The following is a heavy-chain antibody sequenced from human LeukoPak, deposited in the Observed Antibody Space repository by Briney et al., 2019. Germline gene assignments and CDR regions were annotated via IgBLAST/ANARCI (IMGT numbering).Heavy chain of an antibody. CDR1: GFTFSSYW. V-gene: IGHV3-7*01. J-gene: IGHJ4*02. CDR3: ASSYAGYSYGYYFDY. D-gene: IGHD5-18*01. Sequence: GXXLRLSCAASGFTFSSYWMSWVRQAPGKGLEWVANIKQDGSEKYYVDSVKGRFTISRDNAKNSLYLQMNSLRAEDTAVYYCASSYAGYSYGYYFDYWGQGTLVTVSS. CDR2: IKQDGSEK.